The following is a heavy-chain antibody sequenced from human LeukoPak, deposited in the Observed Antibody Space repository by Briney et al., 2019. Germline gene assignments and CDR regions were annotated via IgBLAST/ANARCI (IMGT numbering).Heavy chain of an antibody. Sequence: ASVKVSCKASGYTFTSYGISWVRQAPGQGLEWMGWISAYNGNTNYAQKLQGRVTMTTDTSTGTAYMELRSLRSDDTAVYYCARGPAATYYYYYYMDVWGKGTTVTVSS. D-gene: IGHD2-2*01. CDR3: ARGPAATYYYYYYMDV. CDR1: GYTFTSYG. CDR2: ISAYNGNT. J-gene: IGHJ6*03. V-gene: IGHV1-18*01.